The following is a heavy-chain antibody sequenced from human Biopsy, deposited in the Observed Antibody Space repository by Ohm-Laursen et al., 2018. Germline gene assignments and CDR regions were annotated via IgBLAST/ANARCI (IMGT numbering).Heavy chain of an antibody. CDR1: GDSVSSGSFY. CDR2: IYDRGSTA. D-gene: IGHD6-19*01. J-gene: IGHJ4*02. V-gene: IGHV4-61*01. CDR3: ARGMRSSGWPYFDS. Sequence: SETLSLTCTVSGDSVSSGSFYWTWIRQPPGQGLDYIGYIYDRGSTANYNPSLESRVTMSVDMPKNQFSLKLSSVTAAYTAIYYCARGMRSSGWPYFDSWGQGTLVTVSS.